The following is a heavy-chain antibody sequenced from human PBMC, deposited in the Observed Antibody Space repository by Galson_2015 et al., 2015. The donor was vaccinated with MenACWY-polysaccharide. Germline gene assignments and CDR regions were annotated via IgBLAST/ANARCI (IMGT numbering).Heavy chain of an antibody. V-gene: IGHV3-21*01. CDR3: ARGYMVRGGYFDP. Sequence: VRQAPGKGLDWVASISRSSRYISYADSVKGRFTISRDNAENSLYLQMNSLRVEDTAVYYCARGYMVRGGYFDPWGHGTLVTVSS. D-gene: IGHD3-10*01. CDR2: ISRSSRYI. J-gene: IGHJ4*01.